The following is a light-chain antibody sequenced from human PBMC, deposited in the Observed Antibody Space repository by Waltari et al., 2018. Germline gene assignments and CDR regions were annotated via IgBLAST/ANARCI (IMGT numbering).Light chain of an antibody. CDR2: WAS. Sequence: DIVMTQSPDSLAVSLGERATINCKSSQSVLDSSNNKNYLAWYQQKPGQPPKLLIYWASTRESGVPDRFSGSGSGTDFTLNISSLQAEDVAVYYCQQYYSTLRTFGQGTKVEIK. V-gene: IGKV4-1*01. CDR3: QQYYSTLRT. J-gene: IGKJ1*01. CDR1: QSVLDSSNNKNY.